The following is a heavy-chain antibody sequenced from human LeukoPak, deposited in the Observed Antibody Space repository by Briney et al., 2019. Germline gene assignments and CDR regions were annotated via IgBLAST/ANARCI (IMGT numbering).Heavy chain of an antibody. V-gene: IGHV3-21*01. J-gene: IGHJ4*02. CDR3: ARASYYDSSHQSDY. CDR1: GFTFSSYA. Sequence: KPGGSLRLSCAASGFTFSSYAMSWVRQAPGKGLEWVSSISSSSSYIYYADSVKGRFTISRDNAKNSLYLQMNSLRAEDTAVYYCARASYYDSSHQSDYWGQGTLVTVSS. D-gene: IGHD3-22*01. CDR2: ISSSSSYI.